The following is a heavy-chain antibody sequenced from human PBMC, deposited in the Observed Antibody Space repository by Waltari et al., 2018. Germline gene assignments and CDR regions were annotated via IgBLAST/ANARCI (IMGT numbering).Heavy chain of an antibody. CDR1: GGSISSDTW. Sequence: QVQLEESGPGLVKPSGTLSLTCDVPGGSISSDTWWSWVRQPPGKGLEWIGEMYHSGSANYNPSLKSRVTISVDKSKNQFSLKVIPVTAADTAVYYCARDPRTYASGEGCFDPWGQGTLVTVSS. CDR2: MYHSGSA. V-gene: IGHV4-4*02. CDR3: ARDPRTYASGEGCFDP. J-gene: IGHJ5*02. D-gene: IGHD3-10*01.